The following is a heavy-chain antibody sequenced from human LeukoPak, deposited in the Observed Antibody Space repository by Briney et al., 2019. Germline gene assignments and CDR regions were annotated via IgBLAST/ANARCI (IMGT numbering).Heavy chain of an antibody. Sequence: ASVKVSCKASGYTFTSYYMHWVRQAPGQGLEWMGIINPSGGSTSYAQKFQGRVTMTRDTSTSTVYMKLSSLRSEDTAVYYCARDKGGSGWYEAWFDPWGQGTLVTVSS. J-gene: IGHJ5*02. CDR3: ARDKGGSGWYEAWFDP. D-gene: IGHD6-19*01. V-gene: IGHV1-46*01. CDR1: GYTFTSYY. CDR2: INPSGGST.